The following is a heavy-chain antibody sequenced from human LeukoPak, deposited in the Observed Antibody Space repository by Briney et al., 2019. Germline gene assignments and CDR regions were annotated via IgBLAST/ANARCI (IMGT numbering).Heavy chain of an antibody. V-gene: IGHV4-34*01. J-gene: IGHJ4*02. CDR1: GGSFSGYY. CDR3: ARAGRDGYNYY. D-gene: IGHD5-24*01. CDR2: INHSGST. Sequence: KTSETLSLTCAVYGGSFSGYYWSWIRQPPGKGLEWIGEINHSGSTNYNPSLKGRVTISVDTSKNQFSLRLSSVTAADTAVYYCARAGRDGYNYYWGQGTLVTVSS.